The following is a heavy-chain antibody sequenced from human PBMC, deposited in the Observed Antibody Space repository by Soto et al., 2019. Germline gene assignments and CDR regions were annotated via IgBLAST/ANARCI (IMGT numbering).Heavy chain of an antibody. Sequence: LRLSCAVSGFNFNNYGINWVRQAPGKGLEWVSSVSKSDYTYYSDSVKGRFTISRDNAKNSVSLQMNTLRAEDTAVYYCAREDSIIIPAVSDFWGQGTLVTVSS. V-gene: IGHV3-21*01. J-gene: IGHJ4*02. CDR1: GFNFNNYG. CDR3: AREDSIIIPAVSDF. D-gene: IGHD2-2*01. CDR2: VSKSDYT.